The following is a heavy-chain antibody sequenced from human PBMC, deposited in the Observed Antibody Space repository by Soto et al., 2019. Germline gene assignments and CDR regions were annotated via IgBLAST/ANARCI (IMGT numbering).Heavy chain of an antibody. J-gene: IGHJ6*02. V-gene: IGHV1-69*13. CDR3: ARAYLGRLPRRADYYYAMDV. D-gene: IGHD1-26*01. CDR1: GGTFSSYA. Sequence: GASVKVSCKASGGTFSSYAISWVRQAPGQGLEWMGGIIPIFGTANYAQKFQGRVTITADESTSTAYMELNNLGVDDTAVYFCARAYLGRLPRRADYYYAMDVWGRGTTVTVSS. CDR2: IIPIFGTA.